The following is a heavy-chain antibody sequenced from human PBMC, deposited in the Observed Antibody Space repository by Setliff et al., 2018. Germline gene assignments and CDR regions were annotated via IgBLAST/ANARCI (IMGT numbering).Heavy chain of an antibody. CDR2: ISPYSGKT. CDR1: GYNFITLG. CDR3: ARGRGPDIVVTIPGDY. J-gene: IGHJ4*02. Sequence: ASVKVSCKTSGYNFITLGINWVRQAPGQGLGWVGWISPYSGKTDYAQKFQGRVIMTIDSSTTTAYLELKTLRSDDTAVYYCARGRGPDIVVTIPGDYWGQGTQVTVSS. V-gene: IGHV1-18*01. D-gene: IGHD2-15*01.